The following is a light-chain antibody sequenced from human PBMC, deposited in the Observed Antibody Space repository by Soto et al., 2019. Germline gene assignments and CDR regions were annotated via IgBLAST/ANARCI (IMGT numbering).Light chain of an antibody. CDR2: AAS. V-gene: IGKV1-39*01. J-gene: IGKJ2*01. CDR1: QSISSY. CDR3: QHSYSTPYT. Sequence: DIQMTQSPSSLSASVGDRVTITCRASQSISSYLNWYQQKPGKAPKLLIYAASSLQSGIPSRFSGSGSSTDFTLTISSLQPEDFATDYCQHSYSTPYTFGQGTKLEIK.